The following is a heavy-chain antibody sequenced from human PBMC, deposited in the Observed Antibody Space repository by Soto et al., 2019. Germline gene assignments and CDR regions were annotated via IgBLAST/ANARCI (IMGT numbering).Heavy chain of an antibody. D-gene: IGHD4-17*01. Sequence: SETLSLTCAVSGYSISSGYYWGLRRQPPGKGLEWVGHMYHSGSIYYNPSPQSRVTISMDTTQNEFSLKLTSVTAADTAVYYCSRQKGGGIYGDYVAVWGQGTPVTVSS. CDR2: MYHSGSI. CDR3: SRQKGGGIYGDYVAV. J-gene: IGHJ6*02. CDR1: GYSISSGYY. V-gene: IGHV4-38-2*01.